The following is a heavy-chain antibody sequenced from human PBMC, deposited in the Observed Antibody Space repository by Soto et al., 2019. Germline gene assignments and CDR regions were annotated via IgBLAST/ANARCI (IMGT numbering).Heavy chain of an antibody. CDR1: GFTFSSYA. D-gene: IGHD3-10*01. V-gene: IGHV3-23*01. CDR2: ISASGSNS. Sequence: GGSLRLSCAASGFTFSSYAMSWVRQAPGKGLEWISSISASGSNSYHADSVKGRFTISRDNSINTLYLQMNSLRVEDTAVYYCAKRLLGVXFGELLLNSSASVAFDYWGQGVLVTVSS. CDR3: AKRLLGVXFGELLLNSSASVAFDY. J-gene: IGHJ4*02.